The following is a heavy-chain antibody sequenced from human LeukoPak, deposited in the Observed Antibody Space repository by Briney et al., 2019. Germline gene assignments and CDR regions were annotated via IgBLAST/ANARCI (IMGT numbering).Heavy chain of an antibody. D-gene: IGHD1/OR15-1a*01. CDR3: AKVKQISGYYFDY. V-gene: IGHV3-23*01. CDR1: GGSISSYY. J-gene: IGHJ4*02. Sequence: PSETLSLTCTVSGGSISSYYWNWIRQPAGKGLEWVSAISGSGTSTYYTDSAKGRFTISRDNSKNTLYLQMNSLRAEDTAVYYCAKVKQISGYYFDYWGQGTLVTVSS. CDR2: ISGSGTST.